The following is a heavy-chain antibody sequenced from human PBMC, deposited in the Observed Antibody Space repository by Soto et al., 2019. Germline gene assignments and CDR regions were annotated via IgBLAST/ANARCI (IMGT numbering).Heavy chain of an antibody. D-gene: IGHD5-12*01. V-gene: IGHV4-34*01. J-gene: IGHJ4*02. CDR2: INHSGST. CDR3: ARGVATVVTSYFDY. CDR1: GGSFSGYY. Sequence: QVQLQQWGAGLLKPSETLSLTCAVYGGSFSGYYWSWIRQPPGKGLEWIGEINHSGSTNYNPSLKSRATISVDTSKIQVSRRLSSVTAADTAVYYCARGVATVVTSYFDYWGQGTLVTVSS.